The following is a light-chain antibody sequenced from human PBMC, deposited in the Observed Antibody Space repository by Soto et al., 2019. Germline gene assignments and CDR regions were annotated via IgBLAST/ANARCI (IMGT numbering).Light chain of an antibody. CDR1: SSDVGGYNY. J-gene: IGLJ1*01. Sequence: QSALTQPASVSGSPGQAITIACTGTSSDVGGYNYASLYQQHPGKPPKLLIYEVSNRPSGVSNRLSGSKAGNTASLTISGLPAEDDADYYCSSYTSSSTPDVFGTGTKLTVL. V-gene: IGLV2-14*01. CDR3: SSYTSSSTPDV. CDR2: EVS.